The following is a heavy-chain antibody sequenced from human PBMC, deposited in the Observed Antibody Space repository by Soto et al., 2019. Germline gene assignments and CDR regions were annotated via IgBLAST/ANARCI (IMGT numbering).Heavy chain of an antibody. CDR1: GFTFSSYA. CDR2: ISGSGGST. Sequence: EVQLLESGGGLVQPGGSLRLSCAASGFTFSSYAMSWVRQAPGKGLEWVSAISGSGGSTYYADSVKGRFTISRDNSKNTLYLQMNSLRAEDTAVYYCAKDLRYGTVAAATYFYYWGQGTLVTVSS. CDR3: AKDLRYGTVAAATYFYY. J-gene: IGHJ4*02. D-gene: IGHD6-13*01. V-gene: IGHV3-23*01.